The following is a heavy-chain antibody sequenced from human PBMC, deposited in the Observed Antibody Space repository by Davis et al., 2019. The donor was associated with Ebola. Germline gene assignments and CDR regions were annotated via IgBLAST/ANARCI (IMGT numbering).Heavy chain of an antibody. CDR1: GSSISSSSYY. CDR2: VDHSGRT. CDR3: ARVRTGPDGYFDY. V-gene: IGHV4-39*07. J-gene: IGHJ4*02. Sequence: SETLSLTCTVSGSSISSSSYYWGWIRQPPGKGLEWIGEVDHSGRTNYNPSFRSRVIVSEDASKNQFSLKLTSVTAADTAVYYCARVRTGPDGYFDYWGQEILVTVSS. D-gene: IGHD1/OR15-1a*01.